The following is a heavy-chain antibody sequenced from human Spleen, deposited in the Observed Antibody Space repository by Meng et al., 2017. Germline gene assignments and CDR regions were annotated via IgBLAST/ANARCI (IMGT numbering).Heavy chain of an antibody. CDR3: VTRGNPYLNC. Sequence: QGPLVRAGAEVKKPGASVKVYCDASGYTLSRDGFSWVRQAPGQGLEWLGWINTYTGKTDYAQKFQGRVTLTTDTFTSTAYMELRSLRSDDTAVYYCVTRGNPYLNCWGQGTLVTVSS. J-gene: IGHJ4*02. CDR1: GYTLSRDG. CDR2: INTYTGKT. V-gene: IGHV1-18*01.